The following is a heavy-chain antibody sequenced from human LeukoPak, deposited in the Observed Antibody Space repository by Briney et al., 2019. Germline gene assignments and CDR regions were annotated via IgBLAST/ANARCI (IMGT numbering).Heavy chain of an antibody. V-gene: IGHV1-2*02. CDR1: GYTFTGYY. CDR3: VYYDSSVYPPWY. Sequence: ASVKVSCKASGYTFTGYYMHWVRQAPGQGLEWMGWINPNSGGTNYAQKFQGRVTMTRDTSTSTVYMELSSLRSEDTAVYYCVYYDSSVYPPWYWGQGTLVTVSS. CDR2: INPNSGGT. D-gene: IGHD3-22*01. J-gene: IGHJ4*02.